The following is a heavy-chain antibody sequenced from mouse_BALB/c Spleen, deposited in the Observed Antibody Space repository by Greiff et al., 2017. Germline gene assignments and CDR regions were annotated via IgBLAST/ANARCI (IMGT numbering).Heavy chain of an antibody. CDR1: GYSFTDYI. CDR2: INPYYGST. Sequence: EVQLQQTGPELVKPGASVKISCKASGYSFTDYIMLWVKQSHGKSLEWIGNINPYYGSTSYNLKFKGKATLTVDKSSSTAYMQLNSLTSEDSAVYYCARGRGLVATDYYAMDYWGQGTSVTVSS. J-gene: IGHJ4*01. V-gene: IGHV1-39*01. CDR3: ARGRGLVATDYYAMDY. D-gene: IGHD1-1*01.